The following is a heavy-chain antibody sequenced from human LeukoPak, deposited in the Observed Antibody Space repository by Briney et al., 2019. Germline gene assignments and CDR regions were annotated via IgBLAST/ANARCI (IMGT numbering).Heavy chain of an antibody. J-gene: IGHJ4*02. D-gene: IGHD4-17*01. V-gene: IGHV3-23*01. CDR3: ASQRDGDYVE. CDR1: GFTFSSYA. CDR2: ISGSGGST. Sequence: QTGGSLRLSCAASGFTFSSYAMSWVRQAPGKGLEWVSAISGSGGSTYYADSVKGRFSISRDNAKNSLYLQMNSLRAEDTAVYYCASQRDGDYVEWGQGTLVTVSP.